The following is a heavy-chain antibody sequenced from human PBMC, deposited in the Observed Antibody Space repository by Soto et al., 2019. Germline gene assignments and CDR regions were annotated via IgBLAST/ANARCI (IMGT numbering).Heavy chain of an antibody. CDR1: GFTFSNAW. Sequence: EVQLVESGGGLVKPGGSLRLSCAASGFTFSNAWMSWVRQTPGKGLEWVGRIKSKTDGGTTDYAAPVKGRFPISRDDSKNTLYLQMSSLKTEDTAVYYCTTDPGDYVGYWGQGTLVTVSS. J-gene: IGHJ4*02. D-gene: IGHD2-8*02. V-gene: IGHV3-15*01. CDR2: IKSKTDGGTT. CDR3: TTDPGDYVGY.